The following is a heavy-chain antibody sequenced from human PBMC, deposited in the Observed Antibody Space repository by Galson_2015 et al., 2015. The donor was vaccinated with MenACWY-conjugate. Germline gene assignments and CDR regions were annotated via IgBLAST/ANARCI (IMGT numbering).Heavy chain of an antibody. Sequence: SVKVSCKASGYTFSSHGISWVRQAPGQGLEWMGWISTYNGNTKYAQKFQGRVTMTTDTSPNTAYMEMRSLTPDDTAVYYCARVMKQGVSDYIWGSSAYWGQGTLLTFSS. J-gene: IGHJ4*02. CDR2: ISTYNGNT. CDR3: ARVMKQGVSDYIWGSSAY. CDR1: GYTFSSHG. V-gene: IGHV1-18*01. D-gene: IGHD3-16*01.